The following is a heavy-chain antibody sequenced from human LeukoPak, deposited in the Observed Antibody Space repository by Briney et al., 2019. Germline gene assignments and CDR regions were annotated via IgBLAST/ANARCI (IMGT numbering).Heavy chain of an antibody. J-gene: IGHJ6*02. CDR3: ARDQMMTVTPWAYYYYGMDV. CDR1: GFTFSSYG. CDR2: IWYDGSNK. V-gene: IGHV3-33*01. Sequence: PGRSLRLSCAASGFTFSSYGMHWVRQAPGKGLEWVAVIWYDGSNKYYADSVKGRFTISRDNSKNTLYLQMNSLRAEDTAVYYCARDQMMTVTPWAYYYYGMDVWGQGTTVTVSS. D-gene: IGHD4-17*01.